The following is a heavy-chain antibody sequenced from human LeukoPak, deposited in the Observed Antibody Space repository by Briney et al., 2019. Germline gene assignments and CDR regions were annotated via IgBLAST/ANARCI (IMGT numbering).Heavy chain of an antibody. D-gene: IGHD3-10*01. Sequence: PGGSLRLSCAASGFTFSDYSMNWVRQAPGKGLEWVSYIGAKSAIYYADSVKGRFTISRDNAKNSLSLQMNSLRYDDTAVYYCAREGYYGAFDFWGQGTMVTVSS. CDR3: AREGYYGAFDF. V-gene: IGHV3-48*02. J-gene: IGHJ3*01. CDR1: GFTFSDYS. CDR2: IGAKSAI.